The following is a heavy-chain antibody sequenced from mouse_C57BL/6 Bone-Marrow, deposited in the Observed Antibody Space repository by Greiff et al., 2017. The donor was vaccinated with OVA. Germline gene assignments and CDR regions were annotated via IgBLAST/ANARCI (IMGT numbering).Heavy chain of an antibody. D-gene: IGHD2-4*01. V-gene: IGHV1-69*01. Sequence: VQLQQPGAELVMPGASVKLSCKASGYNFTSYWMHWVKQRPGQGLEWIGEIDPSDSYTNYNQKFKGKSTLTVDKSSSTAYMPLRSLTSEDSAVYYCALYYDYGYAMDYWGQGTSVTVSS. CDR1: GYNFTSYW. CDR3: ALYYDYGYAMDY. CDR2: IDPSDSYT. J-gene: IGHJ4*01.